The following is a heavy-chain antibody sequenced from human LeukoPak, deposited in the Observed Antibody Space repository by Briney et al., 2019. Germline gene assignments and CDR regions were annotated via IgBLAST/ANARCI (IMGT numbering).Heavy chain of an antibody. Sequence: ASEKVSCKASGYTFTSYGISWVRQAPGQGLEWMGWISAYNGNTNYAQKLQGRVTMTTDTSTSTAYMELRSLRSDDTAVYYCAREIPWRTLTGRGNWFDPWGQGTLVTVSS. CDR3: AREIPWRTLTGRGNWFDP. J-gene: IGHJ5*02. CDR2: ISAYNGNT. CDR1: GYTFTSYG. V-gene: IGHV1-18*01. D-gene: IGHD1-14*01.